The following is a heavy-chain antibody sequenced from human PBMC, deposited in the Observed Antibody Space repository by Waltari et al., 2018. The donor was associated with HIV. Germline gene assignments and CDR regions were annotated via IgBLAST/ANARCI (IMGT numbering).Heavy chain of an antibody. Sequence: EVQLLESGGGLVQPGGSLRLSCRASGLSFSIYALTWVRQAPGKGLEWVSGISGSGDNRYYADSVKGRFTISRDNAKNKVFLQMKSLRPEDTAFYYCTKDPVTAVGNINWFDPWGQGTLVTVSS. CDR1: GLSFSIYA. V-gene: IGHV3-23*01. J-gene: IGHJ5*02. D-gene: IGHD6-13*01. CDR2: ISGSGDNR. CDR3: TKDPVTAVGNINWFDP.